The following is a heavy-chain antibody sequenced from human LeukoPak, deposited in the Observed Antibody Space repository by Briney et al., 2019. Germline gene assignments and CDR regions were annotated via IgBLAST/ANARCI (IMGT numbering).Heavy chain of an antibody. Sequence: GGSLRLSCAASGFTFSDYYMSWIRQAPGKGLEWVSYISSSGSTIYYADSVKGRFTISRDNAKNSLYLQMNSLRAEDTAVCYCARDRTMDNYGMDVWGQGTTVTVSS. CDR1: GFTFSDYY. V-gene: IGHV3-11*01. D-gene: IGHD3-10*01. CDR2: ISSSGSTI. CDR3: ARDRTMDNYGMDV. J-gene: IGHJ6*02.